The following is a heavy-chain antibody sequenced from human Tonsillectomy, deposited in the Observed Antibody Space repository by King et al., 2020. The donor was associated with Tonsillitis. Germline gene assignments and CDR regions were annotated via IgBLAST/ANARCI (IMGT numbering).Heavy chain of an antibody. J-gene: IGHJ5*02. CDR1: SSGGYY. D-gene: IGHD3-22*01. V-gene: IGHV4-31*02. Sequence: SSGGYYWSWIRQHPGKGLEWIGYIYYSGSTYYNPSLKSRVTISVDTSKNQFSLKLSSVTAADTAVYYCARGAYYYDSSGYYYSGWFDPWGQGTLVTVSS. CDR3: ARGAYYYDSSGYYYSGWFDP. CDR2: IYYSGST.